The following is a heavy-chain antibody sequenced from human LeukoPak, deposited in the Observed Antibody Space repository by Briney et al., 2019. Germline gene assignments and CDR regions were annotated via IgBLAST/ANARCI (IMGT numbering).Heavy chain of an antibody. CDR3: ARDDSEPGVYGMDV. J-gene: IGHJ6*02. D-gene: IGHD1-14*01. Sequence: GGYLRLYCAASGFTLSSYAMSWVRQAPGKGLEWVSSISSSSSYIYYADSVKGRFTISRDNAKNSLYLQMNSLRAEDTAVYYCARDDSEPGVYGMDVWGQGTTVTVSS. V-gene: IGHV3-21*01. CDR1: GFTLSSYA. CDR2: ISSSSSYI.